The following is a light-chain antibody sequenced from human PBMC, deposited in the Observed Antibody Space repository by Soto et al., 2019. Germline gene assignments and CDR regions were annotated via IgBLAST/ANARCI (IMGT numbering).Light chain of an antibody. V-gene: IGKV3-15*01. CDR1: QSVSNK. CDR3: QQYNSYSPLT. J-gene: IGKJ4*01. Sequence: EIVMTQSPGTLSVSPGERATLFCRASQSVSNKLAWYQQKPGQAPRLIIYGTSTRATGIPARFSGSGSGTDFTLTISSLQPDDFATYYCQQYNSYSPLTFGGGTKVDIK. CDR2: GTS.